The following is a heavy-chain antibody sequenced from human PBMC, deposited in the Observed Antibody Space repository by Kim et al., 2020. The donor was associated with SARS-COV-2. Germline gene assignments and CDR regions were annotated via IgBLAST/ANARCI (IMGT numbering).Heavy chain of an antibody. CDR3: ARDRALAEYSSGWYRYYYGMDV. D-gene: IGHD6-19*01. Sequence: GGYLRLSCAASGFTFSSYWMHWVRQAPGKGLVWVSRINSDGSSTSYADSVKGRFTISRDNAKNTLYLQMNSLRAEDTAVYYCARDRALAEYSSGWYRYYYGMDVWGQGTTVTVSS. J-gene: IGHJ6*02. CDR1: GFTFSSYW. CDR2: INSDGSST. V-gene: IGHV3-74*01.